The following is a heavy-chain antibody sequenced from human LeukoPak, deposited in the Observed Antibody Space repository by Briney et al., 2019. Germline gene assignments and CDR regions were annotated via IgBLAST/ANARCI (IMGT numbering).Heavy chain of an antibody. V-gene: IGHV3-23*01. CDR2: ISGSGGST. Sequence: GGSLRLSCAASGFTFSSYAMSWVRQAPGKGLEWVSAISGSGGSTYYADSVKGRFTISRDNSKNTLYLQMNSLRAEDTAVYYCAKVPSSGGSCYHSDDYWGQGTLVTVSS. CDR1: GFTFSSYA. J-gene: IGHJ4*02. D-gene: IGHD2-15*01. CDR3: AKVPSSGGSCYHSDDY.